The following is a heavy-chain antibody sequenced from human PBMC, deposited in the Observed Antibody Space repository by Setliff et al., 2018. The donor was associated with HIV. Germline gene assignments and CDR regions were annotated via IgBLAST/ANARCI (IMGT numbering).Heavy chain of an antibody. CDR2: VNHSGGT. Sequence: SETLSLTCAVYGGSFSTYYWSWIRQSPGKRLEWLGEVNHSGGTNYSPPLKRRLIISSDASKNQFSLRLKSVTAADTAVYFCARRILRSAFDFWGHGTLVTVSS. D-gene: IGHD2-15*01. V-gene: IGHV4-34*01. CDR3: ARRILRSAFDF. J-gene: IGHJ4*01. CDR1: GGSFSTYY.